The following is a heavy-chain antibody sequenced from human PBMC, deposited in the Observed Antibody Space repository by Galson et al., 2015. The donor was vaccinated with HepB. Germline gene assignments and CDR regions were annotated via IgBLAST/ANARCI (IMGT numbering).Heavy chain of an antibody. Sequence: SLRLSCAASGFTFSYYAMAWVRQAPGKGLEWIAALTPSGDNTYSADSMKGRFFISRDNSKNSLFLQKTGLTADDTAIYYCARVHPEYTSGWYRQALYYFDSWGQGTLVAVSS. D-gene: IGHD6-19*01. J-gene: IGHJ4*02. CDR3: ARVHPEYTSGWYRQALYYFDS. CDR2: LTPSGDNT. V-gene: IGHV3-23*01. CDR1: GFTFSYYA.